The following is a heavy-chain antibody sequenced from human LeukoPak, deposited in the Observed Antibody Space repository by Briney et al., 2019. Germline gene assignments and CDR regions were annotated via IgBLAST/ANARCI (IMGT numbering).Heavy chain of an antibody. CDR3: ARGDYDSSGLQYFHH. Sequence: GASVKVSCKASGYTFTGYYMHWVRQAPGQGLEWMGWINPNSGGTNYAQKFQGRVTMTRDTSISTAYMELSRLRSDDTAVYYCARGDYDSSGLQYFHHWGQGTLVTVSS. V-gene: IGHV1-2*02. J-gene: IGHJ1*01. CDR1: GYTFTGYY. CDR2: INPNSGGT. D-gene: IGHD3-22*01.